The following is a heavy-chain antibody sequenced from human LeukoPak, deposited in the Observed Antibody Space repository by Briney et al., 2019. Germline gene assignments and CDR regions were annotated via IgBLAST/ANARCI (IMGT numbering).Heavy chain of an antibody. J-gene: IGHJ3*02. CDR3: ARNYYDSSGYAFDI. Sequence: PGGSLRLSCAASGFTFSSYSMNWVRQAPGKGLEWVSSISSSSSYIYYADSVKGRFTISRDNANNSLYLQRNSLRAEDTAVYYCARNYYDSSGYAFDIWGQGTMVTVSS. D-gene: IGHD3-22*01. V-gene: IGHV3-21*01. CDR1: GFTFSSYS. CDR2: ISSSSSYI.